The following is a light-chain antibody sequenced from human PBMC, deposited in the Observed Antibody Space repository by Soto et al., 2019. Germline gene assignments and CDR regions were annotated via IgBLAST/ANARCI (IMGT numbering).Light chain of an antibody. CDR2: GAS. Sequence: VLTQSPGTLSLSPGEGATLSCRASQSFSSRYLAWYQQKPGQAPRLLIYGASRRATGIPDRFSGSGSGTDFTLNITRLEPEDFAVYYCQQYGISPLTFGPGTKVGIK. CDR1: QSFSSRY. V-gene: IGKV3-20*01. J-gene: IGKJ3*01. CDR3: QQYGISPLT.